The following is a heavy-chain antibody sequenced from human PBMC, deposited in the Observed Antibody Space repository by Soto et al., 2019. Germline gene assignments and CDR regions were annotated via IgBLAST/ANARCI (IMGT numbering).Heavy chain of an antibody. CDR2: INNDESST. D-gene: IGHD3-22*01. CDR3: VKGYGSSAVGFDY. V-gene: IGHV3-74*01. Sequence: PGGSLRLSCAASRFTFSSYWMHWVRQAPGKGLVWVSRINNDESSTNHADSVKGRFTISRDNAKNTLYLQMNSLRAEDTAVYYCVKGYGSSAVGFDYWGQGTLVTVSS. CDR1: RFTFSSYW. J-gene: IGHJ4*02.